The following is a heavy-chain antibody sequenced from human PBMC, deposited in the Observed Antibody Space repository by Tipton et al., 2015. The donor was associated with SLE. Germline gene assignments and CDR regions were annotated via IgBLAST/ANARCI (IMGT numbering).Heavy chain of an antibody. Sequence: TLSLTCAVSGGSISSGSYYWSWIRQPAGKGLEWIGRIYTSGSTNYNPSLKSRVTISVDTSKNQFSLKLSSVTAADTAVYYCAKLAAAGTYYWGQGTLVTVSS. CDR3: AKLAAAGTYY. V-gene: IGHV4-61*02. CDR1: GGSISSGSYY. CDR2: IYTSGST. D-gene: IGHD6-13*01. J-gene: IGHJ4*02.